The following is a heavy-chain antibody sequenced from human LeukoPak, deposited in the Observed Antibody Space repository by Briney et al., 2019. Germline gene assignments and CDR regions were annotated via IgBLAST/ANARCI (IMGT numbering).Heavy chain of an antibody. CDR3: AKDAHYYDSSGYYPD. CDR2: ISGDGGST. Sequence: GGSLRLSCAASGFTFDDHAMHWVRQAPGKGLAWVSLISGDGGSTYYADSVKGRFTISRDNSKNSLYLQMNSLRTEATALYYCAKDAHYYDSSGYYPDWGQGTLVTVSS. CDR1: GFTFDDHA. J-gene: IGHJ4*02. V-gene: IGHV3-43*02. D-gene: IGHD3-22*01.